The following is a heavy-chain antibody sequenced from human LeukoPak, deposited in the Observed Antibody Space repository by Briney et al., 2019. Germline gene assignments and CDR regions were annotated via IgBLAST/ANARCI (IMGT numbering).Heavy chain of an antibody. CDR3: ARDLSPPYYDSSGSHFDY. J-gene: IGHJ4*02. Sequence: GGSLRLSCAASGFTFSSYGMHWVRQAPGKGLEWVAFIRYDGSNKYYADSVKGRFTISRDNSKNTLYLQMNSLRAEDTAVYYCARDLSPPYYDSSGSHFDYWGQGTLVTVSS. CDR1: GFTFSSYG. V-gene: IGHV3-30*02. D-gene: IGHD3-22*01. CDR2: IRYDGSNK.